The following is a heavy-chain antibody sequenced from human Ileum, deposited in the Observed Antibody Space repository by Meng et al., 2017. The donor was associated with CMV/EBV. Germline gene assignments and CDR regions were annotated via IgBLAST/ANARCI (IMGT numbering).Heavy chain of an antibody. Sequence: CKTAGYTFTSNNIIWVRQATGQGPEWMGWIDTNTGNPTYAQDFTGRFVFSLDTSVNTAYLQISSLKAEDTAVYYCARDGLSGRYFDYWGQGTLVTVSS. CDR2: IDTNTGNP. J-gene: IGHJ4*02. CDR3: ARDGLSGRYFDY. D-gene: IGHD1-26*01. CDR1: GYTFTSNN. V-gene: IGHV7-4-1*02.